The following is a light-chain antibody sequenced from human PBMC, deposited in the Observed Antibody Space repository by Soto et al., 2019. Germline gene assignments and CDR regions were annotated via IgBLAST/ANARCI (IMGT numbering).Light chain of an antibody. CDR3: GTWDNSLSAGV. V-gene: IGLV1-51*01. CDR2: DNN. CDR1: TSNIGLNY. Sequence: QSVLTQPPSVSAAPGQTVTISCSGNTSNIGLNYVSWYQQLPGTATKLLIYDNNKRPSVIPDRFSGSQSDTSATLAITGLQTGDEADYYCGTWDNSLSAGVFGGGTKLTVL. J-gene: IGLJ2*01.